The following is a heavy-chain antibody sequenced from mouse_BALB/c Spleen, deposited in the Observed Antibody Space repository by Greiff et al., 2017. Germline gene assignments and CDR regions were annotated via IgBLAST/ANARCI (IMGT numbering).Heavy chain of an antibody. D-gene: IGHD2-4*01. CDR3: ARDGLRYAMDY. V-gene: IGHV5-6-5*01. CDR2: ISSGGST. CDR1: GFTFSSYA. J-gene: IGHJ4*01. Sequence: EVQVVESGGGLVKPGGSLKLSCAASGFTFSSYAMSWVRQTPEKRLEWVASISSGGSTYYPDSVKGRFTISRDNAKNTLYLQMSKVRSEDTALYYCARDGLRYAMDYWGQGTSVTVSS.